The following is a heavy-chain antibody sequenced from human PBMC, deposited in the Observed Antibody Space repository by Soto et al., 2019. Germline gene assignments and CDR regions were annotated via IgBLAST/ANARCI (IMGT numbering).Heavy chain of an antibody. CDR3: ARGGYYDNSWGKLSHYGWDV. CDR2: ISPYNDYT. CDR1: GYTFIRYG. J-gene: IGHJ6*04. V-gene: IGHV1-18*01. Sequence: QVQLAQSANEVKKPGASVRVSCKAAGYTFIRYGIAWVRQAPGQGLEWMGWISPYNDYTVYAQKFQGRVSMTADTSTRTVYLNLRGLNSDDTAVYYCARGGYYDNSWGKLSHYGWDVWGKGTSVSVSS. D-gene: IGHD3-16*01.